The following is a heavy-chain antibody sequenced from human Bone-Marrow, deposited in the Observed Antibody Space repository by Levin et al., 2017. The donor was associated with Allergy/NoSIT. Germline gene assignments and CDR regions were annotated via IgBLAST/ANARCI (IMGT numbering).Heavy chain of an antibody. CDR2: IYSGGST. V-gene: IGHV3-53*01. J-gene: IGHJ3*02. D-gene: IGHD3-3*01. CDR1: GFTVSSNY. Sequence: SCAASGFTVSSNYMSWVRQAPGKGLEWVSVIYSGGSTYYADSVKGRFTISRDNSKNTLYLQMNSLRAEDTAVYYCARGITIFGVGYAFDIWGQGTMVTVSS. CDR3: ARGITIFGVGYAFDI.